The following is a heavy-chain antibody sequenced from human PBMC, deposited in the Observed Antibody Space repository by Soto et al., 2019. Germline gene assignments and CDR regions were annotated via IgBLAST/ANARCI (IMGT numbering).Heavy chain of an antibody. CDR1: GLSIKTGGYY. D-gene: IGHD5-12*01. CDR2: IYYSGTT. V-gene: IGHV4-31*03. CDR3: VTNRGNDFYYFDS. Sequence: PSETLSLTCTVSGLSIKTGGYYWTWIRQNPERGLEWIGYIYYSGTTYLNPSLESRISMSVDLSMNQFSMRLTSVTDADTAVYYCVTNRGNDFYYFDSWGQGAQVTVSS. J-gene: IGHJ4*02.